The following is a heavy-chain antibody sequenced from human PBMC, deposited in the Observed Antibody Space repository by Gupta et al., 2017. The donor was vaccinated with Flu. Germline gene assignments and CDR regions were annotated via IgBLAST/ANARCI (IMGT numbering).Heavy chain of an antibody. CDR2: ISGSGGST. J-gene: IGHJ4*02. CDR1: GFTFGSYA. CDR3: ARNPKTSGWYFGGFDY. V-gene: IGHV3-23*01. D-gene: IGHD6-19*01. Sequence: EVQLLESGGGLVQPGGSLRLSCAACGFTFGSYAMSWVRQAPGKGLEWVSAISGSGGSTYYADSVKGRFTISRDNSKNTLYLQMNSLRAEDTAVYYCARNPKTSGWYFGGFDYWGQGTLVTVSS.